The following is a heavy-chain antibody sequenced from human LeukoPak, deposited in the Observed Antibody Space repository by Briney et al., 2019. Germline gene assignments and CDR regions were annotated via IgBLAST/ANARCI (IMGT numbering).Heavy chain of an antibody. CDR2: IGYDGGNK. V-gene: IGHV3-30*02. D-gene: IGHD3-16*01. CDR3: AKDFKWDDYVSGTTGGFDY. J-gene: IGHJ4*02. Sequence: GGSLRLSCAASGFTFDDYGMSWVRQAPGKGLEWVTFIGYDGGNKYYGDSVKGRFTISRDNSKNTLYLQMNSLRAEDTAVYYCAKDFKWDDYVSGTTGGFDYWGQGTLVTVSS. CDR1: GFTFDDYG.